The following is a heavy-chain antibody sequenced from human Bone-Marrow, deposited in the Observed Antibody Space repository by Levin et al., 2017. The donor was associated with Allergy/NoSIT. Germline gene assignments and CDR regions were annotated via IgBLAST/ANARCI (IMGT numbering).Heavy chain of an antibody. D-gene: IGHD5-12*01. Sequence: GASVKVSCSVSGYTFSDYYIHWIRQTPGQGLEWIGWIDPTRGATQFAEKFHTRVVLTRNSSISTAYMELGKLRSDDTGLYYCARSGAGSNDYWGQGTLVTVSS. CDR3: ARSGAGSNDY. CDR1: GYTFSDYY. J-gene: IGHJ4*02. CDR2: IDPTRGAT. V-gene: IGHV1-2*02.